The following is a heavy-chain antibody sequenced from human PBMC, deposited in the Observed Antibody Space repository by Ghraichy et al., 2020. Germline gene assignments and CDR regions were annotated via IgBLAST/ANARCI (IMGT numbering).Heavy chain of an antibody. CDR1: GFTVSTKY. D-gene: IGHD3-16*01. V-gene: IGHV3-66*04. Sequence: GGSLRLSCAASGFTVSTKYMSWVRQAPGKGLEWVSVIYDDGTTYYIDSVKGRFTISRDNSRNTLYLLMNSLTDEDAAVYYCARRLYGITPAYYYGMDGWGQGTTVTFS. CDR2: IYDDGTT. J-gene: IGHJ6*01. CDR3: ARRLYGITPAYYYGMDG.